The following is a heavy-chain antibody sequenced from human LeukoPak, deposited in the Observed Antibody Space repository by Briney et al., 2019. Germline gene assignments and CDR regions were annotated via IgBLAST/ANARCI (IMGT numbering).Heavy chain of an antibody. CDR1: GGSISSGSYY. Sequence: SETLSLTCSVSGGSISSGSYYWSWIRQPPGKGLEWIGYIYYSGSTNYNPSLKSRVTISGDTSKNQFSLKLSSVNAADTAVYFCARVDYDGSGYNFDYWGQGTLVTVSS. CDR3: ARVDYDGSGYNFDY. V-gene: IGHV4-61*01. J-gene: IGHJ4*02. D-gene: IGHD3-22*01. CDR2: IYYSGST.